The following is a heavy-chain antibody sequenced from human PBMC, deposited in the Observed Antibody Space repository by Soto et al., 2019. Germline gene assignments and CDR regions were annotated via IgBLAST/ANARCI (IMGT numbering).Heavy chain of an antibody. D-gene: IGHD3-22*01. V-gene: IGHV1-69*01. CDR1: GGTFSSYA. CDR3: ARGLHYYDSSGYSFDYFDY. J-gene: IGHJ4*02. CDR2: IIPIFGTA. Sequence: QVQLVQSGAEVKKPGSSVKVSCKASGGTFSSYAISWVRQAPGQGLEWMGGIIPIFGTANYAQKFQGRVTITADESTSTACMELSSLRSEDTAVYYCARGLHYYDSSGYSFDYFDYWGQGTLVTVSS.